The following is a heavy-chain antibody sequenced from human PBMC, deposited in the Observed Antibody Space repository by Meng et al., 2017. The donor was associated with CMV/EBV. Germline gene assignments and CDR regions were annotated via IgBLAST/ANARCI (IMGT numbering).Heavy chain of an antibody. V-gene: IGHV1-18*01. CDR3: ARIGYYTIFGNYCGMDV. CDR2: ISAYNGNT. CDR1: GYIFTSYV. Sequence: ASVTVSCMASGYIFTSYVISWVRQPPGQGLAWMGWISAYNGNTNYAQKLQGRVTMTTDTSTSKAHMELRSLRSDDKAVYYCARIGYYTIFGNYCGMDVWGQGTTVTVSS. D-gene: IGHD3-3*01. J-gene: IGHJ6*02.